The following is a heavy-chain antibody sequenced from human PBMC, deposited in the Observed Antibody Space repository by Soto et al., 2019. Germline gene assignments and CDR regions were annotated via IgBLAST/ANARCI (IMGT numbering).Heavy chain of an antibody. J-gene: IGHJ4*02. CDR2: ISSSGSTI. CDR3: VREDILGARSFDY. V-gene: IGHV3-11*04. D-gene: IGHD1-26*01. Sequence: SLRLSCAASGFTFSDYYMSWIRQAPGKGLEWVSYISSSGSTIYYADSVKGRFIISRDNAKNSLYLQMNSLRDEDTAVYFCVREDILGARSFDYWGQGTLVTVS. CDR1: GFTFSDYY.